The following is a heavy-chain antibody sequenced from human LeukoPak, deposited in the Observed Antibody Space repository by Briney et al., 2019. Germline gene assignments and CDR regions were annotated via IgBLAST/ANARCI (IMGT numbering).Heavy chain of an antibody. J-gene: IGHJ4*02. CDR2: TKQDGSEK. CDR3: VGWGISGITNQ. D-gene: IGHD1-7*01. V-gene: IGHV3-7*01. Sequence: GGSLRLSCAASELTSSTSWMSWVCQAPGKGLEGVAQTKQDGSEKYYVDSVNGRFTTSRDKNSLFLQMNSVRAEDTAVYYCVGWGISGITNQWGQGTLVTVSS. CDR1: ELTSSTSW.